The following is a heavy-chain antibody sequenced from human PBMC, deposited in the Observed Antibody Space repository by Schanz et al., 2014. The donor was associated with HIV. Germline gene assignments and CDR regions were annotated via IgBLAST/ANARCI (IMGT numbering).Heavy chain of an antibody. D-gene: IGHD3-22*01. CDR3: AKDRNYYDSRYRGKCNYYYYYGMDV. J-gene: IGHJ6*02. V-gene: IGHV3-30*18. CDR2: ISYDGVNK. CDR1: GFNFNSYG. Sequence: QVQLVESGGGVVQPGRSLRLFCVASGFNFNSYGMHWVRQAPGKGLEWVAVISYDGVNKHFADSVKGRFTISRDNSKNTLYLQMKSLRAEDTAVYYCAKDRNYYDSRYRGKCNYYYYYGMDVWGQGTTVTVSS.